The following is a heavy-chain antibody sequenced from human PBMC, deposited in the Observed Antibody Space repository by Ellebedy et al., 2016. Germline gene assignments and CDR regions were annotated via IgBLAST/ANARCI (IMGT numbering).Heavy chain of an antibody. Sequence: GESLKISXAASGFTFRNAWMSWVRQAPGKGLEWVSSIGGSGVTSIFYADPVKGRFTISRDNSKSTLYLQMNSLRAEDTALYYCAKAPFDWLSHFDSWGQGALVTVSS. CDR1: GFTFRNAW. CDR2: IGGSGVTSI. D-gene: IGHD3-9*01. J-gene: IGHJ4*02. V-gene: IGHV3-23*01. CDR3: AKAPFDWLSHFDS.